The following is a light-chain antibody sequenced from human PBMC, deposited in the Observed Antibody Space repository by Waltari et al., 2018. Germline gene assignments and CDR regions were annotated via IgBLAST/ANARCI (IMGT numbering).Light chain of an antibody. J-gene: IGKJ4*01. Sequence: DIVLTQSLATLSLSPAASATLPCRASQSVSSYLAWYQQKPGQAPMLLIYDASNRATGIPARFSGSGSGTDFTLTISSLEPEDFAVYYCQQRSNWPPLTFGGGTKVEIK. CDR1: QSVSSY. V-gene: IGKV3-11*01. CDR2: DAS. CDR3: QQRSNWPPLT.